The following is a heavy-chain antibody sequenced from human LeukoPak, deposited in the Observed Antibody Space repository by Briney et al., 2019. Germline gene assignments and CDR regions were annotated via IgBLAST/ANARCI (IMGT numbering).Heavy chain of an antibody. CDR1: GFTFSDYY. CDR2: IKPDGSQT. D-gene: IGHD3-16*01. Sequence: GGSLRLSCAASGFTFSDYYMSWIRQAPGKGLEWVANIKPDGSQTYYVDSVKGRFTISRDNAKNSVYLQMNSLGVEDTAVYFCAPQGGWGQGTLVTVSS. J-gene: IGHJ4*02. V-gene: IGHV3-7*01. CDR3: APQGG.